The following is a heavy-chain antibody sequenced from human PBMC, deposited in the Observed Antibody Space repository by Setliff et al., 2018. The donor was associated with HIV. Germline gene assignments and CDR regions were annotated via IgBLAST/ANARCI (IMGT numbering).Heavy chain of an antibody. CDR3: ARGDYGSGSYYPYYFYYGMDV. J-gene: IGHJ6*02. CDR1: GGTFSSYS. V-gene: IGHV1-69*01. CDR2: IIPIYGTP. D-gene: IGHD3-10*01. Sequence: SCKASGGTFSSYSINWVRQAPGQGLEWMGGIIPIYGTPIYAQKFQGRVTITADESTSTAYMELSSLRSEDTAVYYCARGDYGSGSYYPYYFYYGMDVWGQGTTVTVSS.